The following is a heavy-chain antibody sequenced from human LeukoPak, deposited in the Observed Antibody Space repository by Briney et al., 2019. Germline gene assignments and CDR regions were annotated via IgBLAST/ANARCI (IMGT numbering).Heavy chain of an antibody. J-gene: IGHJ3*02. Sequence: GGSLRLSCAASGFTFSSYSMNWVRQAPGKGLESVSSISGSSTYIYYADSVKGRFTISRDNAKNSVYLQMNSLRAEDTAVYYCARDRGYSSSWFDAFDIWGQGTMVTVSS. CDR2: ISGSSTYI. CDR3: ARDRGYSSSWFDAFDI. D-gene: IGHD6-13*01. V-gene: IGHV3-21*01. CDR1: GFTFSSYS.